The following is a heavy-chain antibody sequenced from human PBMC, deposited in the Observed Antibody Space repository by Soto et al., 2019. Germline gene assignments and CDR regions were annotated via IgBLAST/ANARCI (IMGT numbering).Heavy chain of an antibody. V-gene: IGHV1-58*01. CDR2: IVVGSGNT. J-gene: IGHJ3*02. CDR1: GFTFTSSA. Sequence: VASVKVSCKASGFTFTSSAVQWVRQARGQRFEWIGWIVVGSGNTNYAQKFQERVTITRDMSTSTAYMELSSLRSEDPAVYYCAALYSSGYYYEAVDIWGQGTMVTVS. D-gene: IGHD3-22*01. CDR3: AALYSSGYYYEAVDI.